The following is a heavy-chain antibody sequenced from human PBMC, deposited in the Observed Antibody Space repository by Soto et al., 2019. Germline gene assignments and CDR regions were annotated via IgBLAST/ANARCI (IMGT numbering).Heavy chain of an antibody. CDR1: GFTFRNHA. Sequence: DVQVLESGGALVQPGGSLRLSCAASGFTFRNHAMTWVRQAPGQGLEYVSSITASGSATFYAASVRGRFAISRDNSKSTLYLQMSSLRAEDTALYYCAKGVADRGIDSWGQGTLVTASS. CDR3: AKGVADRGIDS. J-gene: IGHJ4*02. CDR2: ITASGSAT. V-gene: IGHV3-23*01.